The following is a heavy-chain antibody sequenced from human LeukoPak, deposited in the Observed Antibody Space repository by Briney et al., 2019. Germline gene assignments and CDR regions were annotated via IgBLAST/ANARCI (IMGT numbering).Heavy chain of an antibody. J-gene: IGHJ4*02. D-gene: IGHD6-19*01. CDR2: IYHSGST. Sequence: SGPLSLPCAVSGGSISSSNWWSWARQPPGKGLEWSGEIYHSGSTNYNPSLKSRVTISVDKSKNQFSLKLSSVTAADTAVYYCARGGRLKEQWLGSWGQGTLVTVSS. V-gene: IGHV4-4*02. CDR3: ARGGRLKEQWLGS. CDR1: GGSISSSNW.